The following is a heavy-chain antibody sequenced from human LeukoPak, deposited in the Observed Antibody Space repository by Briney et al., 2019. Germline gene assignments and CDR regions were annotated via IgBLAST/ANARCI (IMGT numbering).Heavy chain of an antibody. CDR3: ARGLGYSYGHPFDY. V-gene: IGHV4-39*01. CDR1: GDSISSSNCY. J-gene: IGHJ4*02. Sequence: AAETLSLTCTVSGDSISSSNCYWGWLRQPPGKGLEWIGSIYFSGGTYYNASLKSRVTISVDTSKNQFSLKLSSVTAADTAVYYCARGLGYSYGHPFDYWGQGTLVTVSS. CDR2: IYFSGGT. D-gene: IGHD5-18*01.